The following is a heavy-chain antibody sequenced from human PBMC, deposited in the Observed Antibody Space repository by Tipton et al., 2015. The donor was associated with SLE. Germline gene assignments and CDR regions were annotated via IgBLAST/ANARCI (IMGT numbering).Heavy chain of an antibody. Sequence: TLSLTCTVSGGSISSYYWSWIRQPAGKGLEWIGRIYTSGSTNYNPSLKSRVTISVDTSKNQFSLKLSSVTAADTAVYYCARGLVDVDTAMVKNGMDVWGQGTTVTVSS. J-gene: IGHJ6*02. D-gene: IGHD5-18*01. CDR1: GGSISSYY. CDR3: ARGLVDVDTAMVKNGMDV. V-gene: IGHV4-4*07. CDR2: IYTSGST.